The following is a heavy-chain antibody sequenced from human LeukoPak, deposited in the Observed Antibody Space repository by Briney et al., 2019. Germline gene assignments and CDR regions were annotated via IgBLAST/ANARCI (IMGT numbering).Heavy chain of an antibody. J-gene: IGHJ4*02. CDR1: GFTFHDYA. CDR2: ISWNSGSI. Sequence: PGGSLRLPFATSGFTFHDYAMHWVRQAPGKGLEGVSGISWNSGSIGYADSVKGRFTISRDNAKNSLYLQMNRLTAEDTALYYCAKDISYDSSGSFDYWGQGTLVTVSS. V-gene: IGHV3-9*01. CDR3: AKDISYDSSGSFDY. D-gene: IGHD3-22*01.